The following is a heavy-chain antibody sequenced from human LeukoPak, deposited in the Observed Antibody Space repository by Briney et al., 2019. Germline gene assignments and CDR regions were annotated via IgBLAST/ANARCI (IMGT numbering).Heavy chain of an antibody. CDR2: IYYGGST. CDR1: GGSVSTTHY. Sequence: SETLSLTCTVSGGSVSTTHYWGWIRQPPGKGLEWIGSIYYGGSTSYNASFRSRVTTSVDTSKNQFSLKLSSVTAADTAVYYCAKSTYYYDTFVNAFDFWGQGTVVTVSS. CDR3: AKSTYYYDTFVNAFDF. V-gene: IGHV4-39*07. J-gene: IGHJ3*01. D-gene: IGHD3-22*01.